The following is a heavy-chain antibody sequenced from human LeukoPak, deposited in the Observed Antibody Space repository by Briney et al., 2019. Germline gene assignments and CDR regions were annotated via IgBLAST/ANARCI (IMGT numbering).Heavy chain of an antibody. J-gene: IGHJ5*02. CDR3: ARDGAEWELLNWFDP. V-gene: IGHV1-69*05. Sequence: SVKVSCKASGGTFSSYAISWVRQAPGQGLEWMGGIIPIFGTANYAQKFQGRVTITTDESTSTAYMELSSLRSEDTAVYYCARDGAEWELLNWFDPWGQGTLVTVSS. D-gene: IGHD1-26*01. CDR2: IIPIFGTA. CDR1: GGTFSSYA.